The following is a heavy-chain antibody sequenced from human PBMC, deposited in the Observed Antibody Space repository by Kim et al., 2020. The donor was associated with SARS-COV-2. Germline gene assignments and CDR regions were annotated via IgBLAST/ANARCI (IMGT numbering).Heavy chain of an antibody. CDR2: ISSSSSYI. V-gene: IGHV3-21*01. CDR3: ARDRYYYGSGGYYPELDI. J-gene: IGHJ3*02. CDR1: GFTFSSYS. D-gene: IGHD3-10*01. Sequence: GGSLRLSCAASGFTFSSYSMNWVRQAPGKGLEWVSSISSSSSYIYYADSVKGRFTISRDNAKNSLYLQMNSLRAEDTAVYYCARDRYYYGSGGYYPELDIWGQGTMVTVSS.